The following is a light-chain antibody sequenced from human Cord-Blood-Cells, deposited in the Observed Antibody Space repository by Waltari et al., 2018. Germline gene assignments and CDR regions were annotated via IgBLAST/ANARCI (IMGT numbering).Light chain of an antibody. J-gene: IGLJ2*01. V-gene: IGLV2-8*01. Sequence: QSALTQPPSASGSPGKSVPTSCTGTSSAVGGFHYSTWYQQHPGKAPKLMIYEVSKRPSGVPDRFSGSKSGNTASLTVSGLQAEDEADYYCSSYAGSNNLVFGGGTKLTVL. CDR3: SSYAGSNNLV. CDR2: EVS. CDR1: SSAVGGFHY.